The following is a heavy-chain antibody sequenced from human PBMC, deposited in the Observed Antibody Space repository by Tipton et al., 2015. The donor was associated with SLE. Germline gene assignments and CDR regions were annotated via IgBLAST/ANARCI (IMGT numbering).Heavy chain of an antibody. V-gene: IGHV4-59*12. D-gene: IGHD2-21*02. CDR1: SGSISSYY. Sequence: GLVKPSETPSLTCTVSSGSISSYYWSWIRQPPGKGLEWIGYIYYSGSTNYNPSLKSRVTMSVDTSKNQFSLKLSSVTAADTAVYYCARADIVVVTAHYWYFDLWGRGTLVTVSS. J-gene: IGHJ2*01. CDR2: IYYSGST. CDR3: ARADIVVVTAHYWYFDL.